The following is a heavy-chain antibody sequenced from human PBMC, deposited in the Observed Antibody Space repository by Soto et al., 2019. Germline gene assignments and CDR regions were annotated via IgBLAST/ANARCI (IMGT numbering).Heavy chain of an antibody. V-gene: IGHV3-74*01. CDR3: TSDTFGLRDT. CDR1: GFPFSHYW. J-gene: IGHJ5*02. D-gene: IGHD3-16*01. Sequence: MQMVESGGGSVQPGGSLRLSCAASGFPFSHYWMHWVRQTPRKGLVWVSRINPAGTITNYAASVEGRFTISRDNADSAFFRQMNSLSAEDTAIYYCTSDTFGLRDTWGQGPLVTVSS. CDR2: INPAGTIT.